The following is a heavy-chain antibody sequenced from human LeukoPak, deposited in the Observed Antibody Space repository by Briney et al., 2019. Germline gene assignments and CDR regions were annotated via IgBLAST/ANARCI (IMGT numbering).Heavy chain of an antibody. D-gene: IGHD2-15*01. CDR1: GGSISSSSYY. Sequence: TPSETLSLTCTVSGGSISSSSYYWGWLRQPPGKGLEWIGSIYYSGNTYSNPSLQSRVTITVDTSKNQFSLKLNSVTAADTAVYYCASFYCSGGSCYQYYSYYYMDVWGKGTTVTISS. J-gene: IGHJ6*03. V-gene: IGHV4-39*01. CDR3: ASFYCSGGSCYQYYSYYYMDV. CDR2: IYYSGNT.